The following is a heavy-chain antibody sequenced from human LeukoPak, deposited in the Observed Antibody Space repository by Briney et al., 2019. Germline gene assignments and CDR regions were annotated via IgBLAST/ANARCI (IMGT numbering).Heavy chain of an antibody. Sequence: ASVKVSCKASGGTFSSYAISWVRQAPGQGLEWMGGIIPILGTANYAQKVQGRVTITADESTSTAYMELSSLRSEDTAVYYCARGTASKSRFDYWGQGTLVTVSS. J-gene: IGHJ4*02. CDR3: ARGTASKSRFDY. V-gene: IGHV1-69*01. D-gene: IGHD2-8*02. CDR1: GGTFSSYA. CDR2: IIPILGTA.